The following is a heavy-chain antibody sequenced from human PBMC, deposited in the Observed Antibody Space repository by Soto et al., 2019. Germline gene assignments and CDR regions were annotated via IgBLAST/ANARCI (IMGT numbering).Heavy chain of an antibody. J-gene: IGHJ2*01. V-gene: IGHV4-39*01. Sequence: SETLSLSCTVSGGSISSSSYYWGWIRQPPGKGLEWIGSIYYSGSTYYNPSLKSRVTISVDTSKNQFSLKLSSVTAADTAVYYCARGITIFGVVSWYFDLWGRGTLVTVSS. CDR2: IYYSGST. D-gene: IGHD3-3*01. CDR3: ARGITIFGVVSWYFDL. CDR1: GGSISSSSYY.